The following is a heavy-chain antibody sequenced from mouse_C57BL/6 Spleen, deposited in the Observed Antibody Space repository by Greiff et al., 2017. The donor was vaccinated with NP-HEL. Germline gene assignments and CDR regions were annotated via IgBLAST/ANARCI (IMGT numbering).Heavy chain of an antibody. J-gene: IGHJ1*03. V-gene: IGHV5-17*01. CDR1: GFTFSDYG. CDR3: ARDWDYDEGYFDV. CDR2: ISSGSSTI. D-gene: IGHD2-4*01. Sequence: EVQLVESGGGLVKPGGSLKLSCAASGFTFSDYGMHWVRQAPEKGLEWVAYISSGSSTIYYADTVKGRFTISRDNAKNTLFLQMTSLRSEDTAMYYCARDWDYDEGYFDVWGTGTTVTVSS.